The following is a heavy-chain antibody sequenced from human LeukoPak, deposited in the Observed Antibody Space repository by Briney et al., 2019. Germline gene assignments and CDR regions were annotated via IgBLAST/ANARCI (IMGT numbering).Heavy chain of an antibody. V-gene: IGHV3-21*01. CDR3: ASWENTAMVTGSSYYYMDV. CDR1: GFTFSSYS. Sequence: GGSLRLSCAASGFTFSSYSMNWVRQAPGKGLEWVSSISSSSSYIYYADSVKGRFTISRDNAKNSLYLQMNSLRAEDTAVYYCASWENTAMVTGSSYYYMDVWGKGTTVTISS. D-gene: IGHD5-18*01. CDR2: ISSSSSYI. J-gene: IGHJ6*03.